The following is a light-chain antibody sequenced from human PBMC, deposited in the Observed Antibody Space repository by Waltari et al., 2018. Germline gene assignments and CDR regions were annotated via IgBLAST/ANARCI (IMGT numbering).Light chain of an antibody. CDR3: SSYAGSTYV. CDR2: EVS. V-gene: IGLV2-8*01. Sequence: QSALTQPPSASGSPGQSVTISCPGTSTDVGGYKYVTWYQHPPGKAPKVMIYEVSKRPSGVPDRFSGSKSGNTASLTVSGLQAEDEADYYCSSYAGSTYVFGTGTKVTVL. CDR1: STDVGGYKY. J-gene: IGLJ1*01.